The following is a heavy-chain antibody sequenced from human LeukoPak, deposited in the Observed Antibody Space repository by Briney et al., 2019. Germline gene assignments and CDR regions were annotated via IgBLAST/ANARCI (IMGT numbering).Heavy chain of an antibody. CDR3: AGQGIVSGYFDF. Sequence: PPETLSLSCTVSGDSTTDSNFCCGSISHSPGDGLEWIGCIIHGGRTTYHSSLKSRATISVDTSKNQFYLRVRSVTAAETAIYYCAGQGIVSGYFDFWGRGTLVTVSS. J-gene: IGHJ4*02. D-gene: IGHD2-21*01. CDR1: GDSTTDSNFC. CDR2: IIHGGRT. V-gene: IGHV4-39*01.